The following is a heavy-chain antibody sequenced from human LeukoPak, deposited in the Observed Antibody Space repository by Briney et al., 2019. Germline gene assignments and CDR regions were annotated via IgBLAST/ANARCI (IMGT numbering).Heavy chain of an antibody. V-gene: IGHV4-34*01. CDR2: INHSGST. J-gene: IGHJ5*02. D-gene: IGHD6-13*01. Sequence: SETLSLTCAVYGGSFSGYYWSWIRQPPGKGLEWIGEINHSGSTDYNPSLKSRVTISVDTSKNQFSLKLSSVTAADTAVYYCARGLRGSWSLNWFDPWGQGTLVTVSS. CDR3: ARGLRGSWSLNWFDP. CDR1: GGSFSGYY.